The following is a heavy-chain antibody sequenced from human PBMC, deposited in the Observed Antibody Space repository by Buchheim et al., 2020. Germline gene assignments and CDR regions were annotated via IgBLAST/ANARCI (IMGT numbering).Heavy chain of an antibody. Sequence: QVQLVQSGAEVKKPGASVKVSCKASGYTFTSYDIYWVRQATGQGLEWMGWMNPNSGNTGYAKKFQGRVTMTRNTSISTAYMELSSLRSEDTAVYYCARPLSYYDSSGYYPRTPDYGMDVWGQGTT. CDR1: GYTFTSYD. CDR2: MNPNSGNT. J-gene: IGHJ6*02. V-gene: IGHV1-8*01. CDR3: ARPLSYYDSSGYYPRTPDYGMDV. D-gene: IGHD3-22*01.